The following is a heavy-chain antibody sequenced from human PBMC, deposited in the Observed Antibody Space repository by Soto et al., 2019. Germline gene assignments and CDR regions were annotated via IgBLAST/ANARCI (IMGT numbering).Heavy chain of an antibody. D-gene: IGHD3-9*01. J-gene: IGHJ4*02. CDR2: IYHDGST. CDR1: GDSISSGGYS. V-gene: IGHV4-30-2*01. CDR3: ARPYLSGYSNYFDY. Sequence: PSETLSLTCTVSGDSISSGGYSWSWIRQPPGKGLEWVGCIYHDGSTYYNPSLKSRVTISVDRSQNQFSLKLNSVTAADTAVYYCARPYLSGYSNYFDYWGQGTLVTVSS.